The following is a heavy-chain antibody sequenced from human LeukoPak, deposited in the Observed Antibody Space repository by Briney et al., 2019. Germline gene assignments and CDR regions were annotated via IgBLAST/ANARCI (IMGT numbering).Heavy chain of an antibody. CDR1: GYSISSGYY. CDR3: ARAPGLVLWFGDPPLYYFDY. J-gene: IGHJ4*02. CDR2: IYHSGST. D-gene: IGHD3-10*01. V-gene: IGHV4-38-2*02. Sequence: SETLSLTCTVSGYSISSGYYWGWIRQPPGKGLEWIGSIYHSGSTYYNPSLKSRVTISVDTSKNQFSLKLSSVTAADTAVYYCARAPGLVLWFGDPPLYYFDYWGQGTLVTVSS.